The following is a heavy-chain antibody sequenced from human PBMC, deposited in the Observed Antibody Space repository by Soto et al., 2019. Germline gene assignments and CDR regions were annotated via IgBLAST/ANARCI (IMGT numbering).Heavy chain of an antibody. CDR3: AKGLWFGEPLAFDF. V-gene: IGHV3-30*18. J-gene: IGHJ3*01. CDR1: GFTFSSYG. D-gene: IGHD3-10*01. CDR2: ISYDGSNK. Sequence: GGSLRLSCAASGFTFSSYGMHWVRQAPGKGLEWVALISYDGSNKYYADSVKGRFTISRDNSKNTVSLQMNSLRAEDTALYYCAKGLWFGEPLAFDFWGQGTMVTVSS.